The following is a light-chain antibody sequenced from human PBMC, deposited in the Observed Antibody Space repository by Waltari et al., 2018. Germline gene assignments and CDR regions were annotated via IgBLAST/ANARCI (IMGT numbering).Light chain of an antibody. CDR2: AAS. CDR3: QQYYDYQRS. Sequence: AIRMTQSPSSLSASTGDSVTITCRASQSVSTYLAWYQQKPGKAPKLLIYAASTLQRGVPLRFSGSGSGTDFTLSISCLQSEDFATYYCQQYYDYQRSFGQGTKVEIK. V-gene: IGKV1-8*01. CDR1: QSVSTY. J-gene: IGKJ1*01.